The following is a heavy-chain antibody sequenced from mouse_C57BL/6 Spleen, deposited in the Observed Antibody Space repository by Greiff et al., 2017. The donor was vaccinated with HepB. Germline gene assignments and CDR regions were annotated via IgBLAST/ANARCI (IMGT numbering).Heavy chain of an antibody. Sequence: VQRVESGAELARPGASVKLSCKASGYTFTSYGISWVKQRTGQGLEWIGEIYPRSGNTYYNEKFKGKATLTADKSSSTAYMELRSLTSEDSAVYFCARGGTGFAYWGQGTLVTVSA. V-gene: IGHV1-81*01. D-gene: IGHD3-3*01. CDR2: IYPRSGNT. CDR1: GYTFTSYG. CDR3: ARGGTGFAY. J-gene: IGHJ3*01.